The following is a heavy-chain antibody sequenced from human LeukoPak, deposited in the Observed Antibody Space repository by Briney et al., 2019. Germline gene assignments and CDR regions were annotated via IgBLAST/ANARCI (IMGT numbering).Heavy chain of an antibody. V-gene: IGHV4-59*01. CDR3: AGDNPPYHDIFEW. D-gene: IGHD3-9*01. CDR1: GDSISTYY. CDR2: IYYSGTT. J-gene: IGHJ4*02. Sequence: SETLSLTCTVSGDSISTYYWSWIRQPPGRGLEWIGYIYYSGTTNYNPSLKSRVTISVDTSKNQFSLKLNSVTAADTAVYYCAGDNPPYHDIFEWWGQGTLVTVSS.